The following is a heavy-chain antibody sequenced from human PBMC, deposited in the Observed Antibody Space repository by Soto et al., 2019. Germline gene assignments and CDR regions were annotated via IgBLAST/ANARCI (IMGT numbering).Heavy chain of an antibody. CDR1: GYSFTSYW. V-gene: IGHV5-51*01. D-gene: IGHD2-8*01. CDR2: IYPGDSDT. Sequence: GESLKISCKGSGYSFTSYWIGWVRQMPGKGLEWMGIIYPGDSDTRYSPSFQGQVTISADKSISTAYLQWSSLKASDTAMYYCAKQVTSEDIVLLYWGQRTLVTVSS. CDR3: AKQVTSEDIVLLY. J-gene: IGHJ4*02.